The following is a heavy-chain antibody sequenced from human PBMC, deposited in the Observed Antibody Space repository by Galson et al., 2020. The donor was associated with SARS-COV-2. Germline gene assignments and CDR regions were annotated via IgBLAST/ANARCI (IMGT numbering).Heavy chain of an antibody. J-gene: IGHJ4*02. D-gene: IGHD3-10*01. CDR2: IYHGGST. V-gene: IGHV4-38-2*01. Sequence: SETLSLPCAVSDYSINSGYSCGWIRPPPGKGQEWIGTIYHGGSTYYNPSLKSRLTISVDTSKSQFYMKLTSATAADTAIYYCARHSIYGNVDYWGQGALVAVSS. CDR1: DYSINSGYS. CDR3: ARHSIYGNVDY.